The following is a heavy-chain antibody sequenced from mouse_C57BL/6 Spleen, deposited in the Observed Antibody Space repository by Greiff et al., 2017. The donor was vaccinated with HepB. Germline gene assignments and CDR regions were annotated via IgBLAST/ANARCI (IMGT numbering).Heavy chain of an antibody. CDR2: INPSNGGT. D-gene: IGHD2-3*01. Sequence: VQLQQPGTELVKPGASVKLSCKASGYTFTSYWMHWVKQRPGQGLEWIGNINPSNGGTNYNEKFKSKATLTVDKSSSTAYMQLSSLTSEDSAVYYWARTGWLLEYFDVWGTGTTVTVSS. CDR3: ARTGWLLEYFDV. CDR1: GYTFTSYW. V-gene: IGHV1-53*01. J-gene: IGHJ1*03.